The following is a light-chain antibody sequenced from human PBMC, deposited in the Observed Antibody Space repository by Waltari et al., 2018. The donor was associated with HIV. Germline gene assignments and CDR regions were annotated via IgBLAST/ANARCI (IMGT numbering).Light chain of an antibody. CDR1: SLRNYY. CDR3: NSRDSSGNRLVV. Sequence: SSEVTQDPAVSVALGQTVRITCQGDSLRNYYPTWYQQKPGQAPVLVIYGKNNRPSGIPDRFSGYTSGNTASLTITGAQAEDEADYYCNSRDSSGNRLVVFGGGTKLTVL. J-gene: IGLJ2*01. CDR2: GKN. V-gene: IGLV3-19*01.